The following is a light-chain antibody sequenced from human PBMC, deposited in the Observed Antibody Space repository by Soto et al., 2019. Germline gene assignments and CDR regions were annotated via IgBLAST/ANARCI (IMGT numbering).Light chain of an antibody. Sequence: QPVLTQPASVSGSPGQSITISCTGTSSDVGGYNYVSWYQQHPGKAPKLMIYDVSNRPSGVSNRFSGSKSANTASLTISGLQXEXEXDYYCSSYTSSSTRVFGTGTKLTVL. CDR1: SSDVGGYNY. J-gene: IGLJ1*01. CDR3: SSYTSSSTRV. CDR2: DVS. V-gene: IGLV2-14*01.